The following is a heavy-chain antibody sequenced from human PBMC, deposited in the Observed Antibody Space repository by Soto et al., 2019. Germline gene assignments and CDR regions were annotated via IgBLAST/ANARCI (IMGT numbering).Heavy chain of an antibody. CDR3: ARESVVTGTHHFDY. D-gene: IGHD1-7*01. CDR1: GYTFKDYF. Sequence: GASVKVSCKASGYTFKDYFLHWVRQAPGQGLEWTGWINSNTGGTNYAQKFQGRVTMTRDTPISTAYMELSRLTSDDTAVYHCARESVVTGTHHFDYWGQGTLVTVSS. V-gene: IGHV1-2*02. CDR2: INSNTGGT. J-gene: IGHJ4*02.